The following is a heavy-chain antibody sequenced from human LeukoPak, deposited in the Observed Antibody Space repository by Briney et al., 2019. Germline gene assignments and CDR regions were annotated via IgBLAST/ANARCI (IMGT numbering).Heavy chain of an antibody. CDR1: GFTFSSYS. D-gene: IGHD3-10*01. CDR2: IYYSGST. Sequence: GSLRLSCAASGFTFSSYSMNWVRQPPGKGLEWIGSIYYSGSTYYNPSLKSRVTISVDTSKNQFSLKLSSVTAADTAVYYCASLTPYMVRGVATPNWGQGTLVTVSS. J-gene: IGHJ4*02. V-gene: IGHV4-39*07. CDR3: ASLTPYMVRGVATPN.